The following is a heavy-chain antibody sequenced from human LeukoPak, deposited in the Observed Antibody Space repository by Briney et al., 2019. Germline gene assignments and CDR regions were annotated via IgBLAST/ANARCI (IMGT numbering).Heavy chain of an antibody. J-gene: IGHJ6*04. D-gene: IGHD3-22*01. CDR3: ARGPTMKMDV. V-gene: IGHV3-33*01. Sequence: PGRSLRLSCAASGFTFSSYGMHWVRQAPGKGLEWVSFIRYDGSNEYYADSVRGRFTISRDNSKNTLYLQMNSPRAEDTAVYYCARGPTMKMDVWGKGTTVTVSS. CDR2: IRYDGSNE. CDR1: GFTFSSYG.